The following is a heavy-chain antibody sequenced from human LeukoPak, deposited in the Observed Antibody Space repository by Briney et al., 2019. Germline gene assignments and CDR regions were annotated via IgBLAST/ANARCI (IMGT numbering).Heavy chain of an antibody. CDR1: GFTFSSYG. CDR2: IRYDGSNK. Sequence: GGSLRLSCAASGFTFSSYGMHWVRQAPGKGLEWVAFIRYDGSNKYYADSVKGRFTISRDNSKNTLYLQMNSLRAEDTAVYYCAREHIVVVTAIYNWFDPWGQGTLVTVSS. CDR3: AREHIVVVTAIYNWFDP. D-gene: IGHD2-21*02. J-gene: IGHJ5*02. V-gene: IGHV3-30*02.